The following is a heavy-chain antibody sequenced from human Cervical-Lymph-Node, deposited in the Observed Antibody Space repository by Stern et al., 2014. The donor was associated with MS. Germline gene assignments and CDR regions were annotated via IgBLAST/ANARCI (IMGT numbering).Heavy chain of an antibody. J-gene: IGHJ4*02. D-gene: IGHD2-2*02. CDR3: ANAAALSCRSPSCYKAFEY. V-gene: IGHV3-30*18. CDR1: GFTFTTSG. CDR2: ISYDGSNQ. Sequence: VQLLESGGGVVQPGGSLRLSCVASGFTFTTSGMHWVRQAPGKGLAWVAVISYDGSNQSYGDSVKGRFTISRDNSKNTVYLQMNSLRPEDTAVYYCANAAALSCRSPSCYKAFEYWGQGILVTVSS.